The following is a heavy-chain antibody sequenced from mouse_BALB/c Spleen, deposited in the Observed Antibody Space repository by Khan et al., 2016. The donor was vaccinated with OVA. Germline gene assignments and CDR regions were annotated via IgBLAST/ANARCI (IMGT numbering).Heavy chain of an antibody. Sequence: EVQLLESGPELVKPGASVKISCKASGYSFTGYFMNWVMQSPGKSLEWIGRINPHIGETLYNQKFRDKATLTVNESSSTAYMELRSLASEDSADYYSARTYGSDFDYWGQGTTLTVSS. D-gene: IGHD1-1*01. J-gene: IGHJ2*01. V-gene: IGHV1-20*02. CDR2: INPHIGET. CDR3: ARTYGSDFDY. CDR1: GYSFTGYF.